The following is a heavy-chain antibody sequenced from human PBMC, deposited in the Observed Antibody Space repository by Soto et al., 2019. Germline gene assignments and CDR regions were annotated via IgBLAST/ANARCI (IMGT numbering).Heavy chain of an antibody. D-gene: IGHD3-16*01. Sequence: PSETLSLTCTVSAASFSKYYWTWIRQPPGKGLEWIGYVYFNGNTNYNPSLKRRVSISIDTSKNQISLALNSVTAADTAVYYCESVTFGGVVMANWGQGTLVTVSS. CDR2: VYFNGNT. J-gene: IGHJ4*02. CDR1: AASFSKYY. V-gene: IGHV4-59*01. CDR3: ESVTFGGVVMAN.